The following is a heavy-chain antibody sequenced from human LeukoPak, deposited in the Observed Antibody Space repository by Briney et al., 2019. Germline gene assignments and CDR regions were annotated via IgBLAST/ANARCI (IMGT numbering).Heavy chain of an antibody. CDR1: GFTFSSYS. Sequence: GGSLRLSCAASGFTFSSYSMNWVRQAPGKGLEWVSSISSSSSYIYYADSVKGRFTISRDNAKNSLYLQMNSLRAEDTAVYYCARDRGVVRSFDPWGQGTLVTVSS. D-gene: IGHD3-10*01. V-gene: IGHV3-21*01. CDR2: ISSSSSYI. CDR3: ARDRGVVRSFDP. J-gene: IGHJ5*02.